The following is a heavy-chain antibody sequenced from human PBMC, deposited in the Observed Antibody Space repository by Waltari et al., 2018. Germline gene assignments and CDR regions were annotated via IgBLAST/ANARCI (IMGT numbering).Heavy chain of an antibody. V-gene: IGHV3-7*01. D-gene: IGHD6-19*01. J-gene: IGHJ4*02. CDR1: GFPLSSFW. CDR3: ATSGWYCFDY. CDR2: IKQDGSEK. Sequence: EVQLVEAGGGLVQPGGPLRLPCAASGFPLSSFWMNWVRQTPGKGLEWVAGIKQDGSEKYYADSVKGRFTISRDNAKNSLYLQMNSLRAEDTAVYYCATSGWYCFDYWGQGTLVTVSS.